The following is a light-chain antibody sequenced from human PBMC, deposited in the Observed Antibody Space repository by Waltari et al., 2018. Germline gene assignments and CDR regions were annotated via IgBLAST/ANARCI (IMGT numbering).Light chain of an antibody. V-gene: IGLV2-23*02. Sequence: QPALTQPASVSGSPGQLITIPCPGTSSDVGSHNLVSWYQQHPGTAPKLRSYAVSKGPSGVANRFSGSKSGNTAYRTISGRQAEDEADYYCCSYAGSSTSLYVFGAGTKVTVL. J-gene: IGLJ1*01. CDR2: AVS. CDR3: CSYAGSSTSLYV. CDR1: SSDVGSHNL.